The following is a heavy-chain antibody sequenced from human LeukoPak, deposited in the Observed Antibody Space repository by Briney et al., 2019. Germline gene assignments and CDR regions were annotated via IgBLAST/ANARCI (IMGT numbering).Heavy chain of an antibody. Sequence: PMASVKVSCKASGGTFSSYAVSWVRQAPGQGLEWMGGIIPIFGTANYAQKFQGRVTITTDESTSTAYMELSSLRSEDTAVYYCAIERLDAFDIWGQGTMVTVSS. J-gene: IGHJ3*02. D-gene: IGHD1-1*01. CDR2: IIPIFGTA. V-gene: IGHV1-69*05. CDR3: AIERLDAFDI. CDR1: GGTFSSYA.